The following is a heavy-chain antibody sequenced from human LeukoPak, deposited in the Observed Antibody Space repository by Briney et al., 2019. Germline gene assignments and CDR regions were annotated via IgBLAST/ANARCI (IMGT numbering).Heavy chain of an antibody. CDR3: ARGTNHQSAAWTDRRNYYYYYMDV. V-gene: IGHV1-2*02. D-gene: IGHD1-14*01. CDR1: GYTFTRYY. Sequence: GASVTVSFKASGYTFTRYYMHWVRQAPGQGLEWRGWINPNSGGTNYAQKFQGRVTMTRDTSISTASMELSRLRSDDTAVYYCARGTNHQSAAWTDRRNYYYYYMDVWGKGTTVTVSS. J-gene: IGHJ6*03. CDR2: INPNSGGT.